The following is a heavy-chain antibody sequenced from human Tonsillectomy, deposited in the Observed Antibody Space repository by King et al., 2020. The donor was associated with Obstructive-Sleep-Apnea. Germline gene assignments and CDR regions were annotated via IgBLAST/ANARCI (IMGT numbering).Heavy chain of an antibody. D-gene: IGHD1-26*01. CDR1: GASVSSFY. V-gene: IGHV4-4*07. CDR3: ARVGETIYYYYGMDV. CDR2: MYTSGST. J-gene: IGHJ6*02. Sequence: QLQESGPGLVEPSETLSLTCSVSGASVSSFYWSWIRQPAGKGLEWIGLMYTSGSTDYNPSLKSRVTMSVDTSKNQFSLKLTSVTAADTAVYYCARVGETIYYYYGMDVWGHGTTVTVSS.